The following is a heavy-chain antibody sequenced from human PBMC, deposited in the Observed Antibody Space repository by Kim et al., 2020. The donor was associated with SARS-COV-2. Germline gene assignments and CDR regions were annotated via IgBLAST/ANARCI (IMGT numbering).Heavy chain of an antibody. J-gene: IGHJ4*02. CDR3: ARVFYGDYANYYFDY. V-gene: IGHV4-59*01. Sequence: PALQSRGTISVETSQHQFSLKLSSVTAADTAVYYCARVFYGDYANYYFDYWGQGTLVTVSS. D-gene: IGHD4-17*01.